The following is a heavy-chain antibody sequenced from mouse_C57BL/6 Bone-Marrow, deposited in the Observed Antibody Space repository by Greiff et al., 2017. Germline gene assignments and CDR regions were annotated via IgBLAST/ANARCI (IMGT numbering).Heavy chain of an antibody. CDR1: GYTFTSYW. J-gene: IGHJ4*01. V-gene: IGHV1-69*01. CDR2: IDPSDSYT. CDR3: ARTGNARGY. Sequence: QVQLQQPGPELVMPGASVKLSCKASGYTFTSYWLHWVKQRPGPGLEWIGEIDPSDSYTNYNQKFQGKSTLTVDKSSSTAYMQLSSLTSEDSAVYYCARTGNARGYWGQGTSVTVSS.